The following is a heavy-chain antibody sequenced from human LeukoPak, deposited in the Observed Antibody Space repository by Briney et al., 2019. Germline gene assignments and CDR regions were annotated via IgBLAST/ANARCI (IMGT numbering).Heavy chain of an antibody. CDR1: GGSINNHY. J-gene: IGHJ4*02. CDR3: ARVTTAWYVIGY. Sequence: SETLSLTCIVSGGSINNHYWTWIRQTPGKGLEWIGDIHYTGTTKYNPSLKSRVTISVDTSKNQFSLRLSSVTAADTAIYYCARVTTAWYVIGYWGQGALVTVSS. D-gene: IGHD6-13*01. CDR2: IHYTGTT. V-gene: IGHV4-59*11.